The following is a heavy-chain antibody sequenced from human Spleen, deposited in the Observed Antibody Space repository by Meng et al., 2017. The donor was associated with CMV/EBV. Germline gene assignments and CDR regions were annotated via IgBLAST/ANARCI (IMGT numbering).Heavy chain of an antibody. CDR1: GFTFSGYG. J-gene: IGHJ4*02. CDR2: IRYDGNNK. CDR3: AKEYFGADY. Sequence: GESLKISCAASGFTFSGYGMHWVRQAPGKGLEWVTFIRYDGNNKYYADSVKGRFTISRDNSKNTLYLQMNSLRAEDTAVYYCAKEYFGADYWGQGTLVTVSS. V-gene: IGHV3-30*02. D-gene: IGHD3-9*01.